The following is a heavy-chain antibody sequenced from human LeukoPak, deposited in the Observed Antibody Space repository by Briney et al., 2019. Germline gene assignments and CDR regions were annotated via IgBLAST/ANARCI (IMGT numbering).Heavy chain of an antibody. V-gene: IGHV3-30*04. D-gene: IGHD3-10*01. CDR2: ISYDGSNK. Sequence: PGGSLRLSCAASGFTFSSYAMHWVRQAPGKGLEWVAVISYDGSNKYYADSVKGRFTISRDNAKNSLYLQMNSLRAEDTAVYYCARESRRITMVRGLDMDVWGKGTTVTVSS. CDR1: GFTFSSYA. J-gene: IGHJ6*04. CDR3: ARESRRITMVRGLDMDV.